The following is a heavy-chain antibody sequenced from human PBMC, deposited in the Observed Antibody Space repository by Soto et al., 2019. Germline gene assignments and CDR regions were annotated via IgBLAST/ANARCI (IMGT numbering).Heavy chain of an antibody. V-gene: IGHV3-30-3*01. J-gene: IGHJ4*02. D-gene: IGHD6-19*01. CDR1: GFSFSTYA. CDR2: ISNDGGKK. Sequence: QVQLVESGGGVVQPGGSLRLSCAASGFSFSTYAIHWVRQAPGKGLEWVAVISNDGGKKFFGDSVKGRLTISRDNSKNMVYLQMSSLREEDTAVYYCARSIAVAGLDYWGQGTLVIVSS. CDR3: ARSIAVAGLDY.